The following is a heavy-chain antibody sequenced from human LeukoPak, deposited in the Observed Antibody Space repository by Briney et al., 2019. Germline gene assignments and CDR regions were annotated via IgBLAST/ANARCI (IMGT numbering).Heavy chain of an antibody. CDR2: ISSSSDCI. D-gene: IGHD5/OR15-5a*01. J-gene: IGHJ6*02. Sequence: TGGSLRLSCPASGFTFSDYSMSWVRQAPGKGLEWVSSISSSSDCIYYADSVKGRFTISRDNARNSLYLQMNSLRAEDTAVYYCARSRSVSNYKGMDVWGQGTTVTVSS. V-gene: IGHV3-21*01. CDR1: GFTFSDYS. CDR3: ARSRSVSNYKGMDV.